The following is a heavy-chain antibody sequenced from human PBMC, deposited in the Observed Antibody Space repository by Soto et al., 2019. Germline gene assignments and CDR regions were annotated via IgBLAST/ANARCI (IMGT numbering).Heavy chain of an antibody. V-gene: IGHV4-4*02. CDR2: IYHSGST. J-gene: IGHJ4*02. CDR1: GGSISSSNW. Sequence: QVQLQESGPGLVKPSGTLSLTGAVSGGSISSSNWWSWVRHPPGKGLEWIGEIYHSGSTNYNPSLKSRVTISVDKSQNQFSLNLSSVTAADTAVYYCARATYYYDSSGYYWDYWGQGTLVTVSS. CDR3: ARATYYYDSSGYYWDY. D-gene: IGHD3-22*01.